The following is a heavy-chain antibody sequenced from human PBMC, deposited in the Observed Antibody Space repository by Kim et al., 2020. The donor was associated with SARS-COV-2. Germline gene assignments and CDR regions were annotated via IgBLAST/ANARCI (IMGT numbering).Heavy chain of an antibody. CDR1: GFTFSNHW. CDR2: LNRGGLPT. Sequence: GGSLRLSCLASGFTFSNHWMHWVRQAPGKGLEFLSTLNRGGLPTYSADSVRGRFTFSRDNSKNMLFLHMDSLRVEDTATFYCVKDSNFYSFDIWGQGTMV. J-gene: IGHJ3*02. D-gene: IGHD3-9*01. CDR3: VKDSNFYSFDI. V-gene: IGHV3-64*03.